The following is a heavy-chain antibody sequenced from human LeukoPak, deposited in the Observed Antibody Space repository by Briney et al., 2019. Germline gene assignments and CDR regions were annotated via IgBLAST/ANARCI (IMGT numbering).Heavy chain of an antibody. CDR3: AKDFLSMGAYAFDI. V-gene: IGHV3-30*18. Sequence: HAGRSLRLSCAASGFTFSSYGMHWVRQAPGKGLEWVAVISYDGSNKYYADSVKGRFTISRDNSKNTLYLQMNSLRAEDTAVYYCAKDFLSMGAYAFDIWGQGTMVTVSS. CDR1: GFTFSSYG. D-gene: IGHD2/OR15-2a*01. J-gene: IGHJ3*02. CDR2: ISYDGSNK.